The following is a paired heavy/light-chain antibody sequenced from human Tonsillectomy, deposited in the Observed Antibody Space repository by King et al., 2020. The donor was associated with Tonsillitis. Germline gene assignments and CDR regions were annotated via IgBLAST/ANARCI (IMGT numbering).Light chain of an antibody. CDR3: QQYDNWPPTYT. J-gene: IGKJ2*01. CDR2: GAS. V-gene: IGKV3-15*01. Sequence: EIVLTQSPATLSLSPGERATLSCRASQSVSSNLAWYQQKPGQAPRLLFYGASTRATGIPARFSGSGSGTEFTLTISSLESEDFAVYYCQQYDNWPPTYTFGQGTKLEIK. CDR1: QSVSSN.
Heavy chain of an antibody. V-gene: IGHV4-59*08. Sequence: QVQLQESGPGLVKPSETLSLTCTVSGDSISSYYWSWIRQTPGKGLEWIAYIYYSGSTNSNPSLKSRVTISVDMSKNQLSLKLNSVTAVDTAVYFCARHPRYGGIPGWFDPWGQGTLVTVSS. CDR3: ARHPRYGGIPGWFDP. D-gene: IGHD1-26*01. CDR2: IYYSGST. J-gene: IGHJ5*02. CDR1: GDSISSYY.